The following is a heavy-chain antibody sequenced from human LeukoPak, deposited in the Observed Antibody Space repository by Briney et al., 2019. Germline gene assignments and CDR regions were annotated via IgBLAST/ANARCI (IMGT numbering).Heavy chain of an antibody. Sequence: GGSLRLSCAACGFSFSSYWLTWVRQAPGKGLEWVSAISGSSDSTYYADSVKGRFTISRDNSKNTLYLQMNSLRAEDTAVYYCAKGNYYDSTGYYLTYPFDYWGQGTLVTVSS. V-gene: IGHV3-23*01. CDR2: ISGSSDST. CDR1: GFSFSSYW. CDR3: AKGNYYDSTGYYLTYPFDY. J-gene: IGHJ4*02. D-gene: IGHD3-22*01.